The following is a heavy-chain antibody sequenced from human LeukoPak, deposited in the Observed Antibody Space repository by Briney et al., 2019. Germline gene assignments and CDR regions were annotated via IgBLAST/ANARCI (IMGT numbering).Heavy chain of an antibody. CDR3: ARGAWNAFDY. V-gene: IGHV6-1*01. Sequence: SQTLSLTCAISGDSVSSNGVAWNWIRQSPSRGLEWLGRTYHRSRWYNEYAVSVKSRIAINADTSKNQFSLQLNSVTPEDTAMYYCARGAWNAFDYWGQGTLVTVSS. J-gene: IGHJ4*02. CDR2: TYHRSRWYN. D-gene: IGHD1-1*01. CDR1: GDSVSSNGVA.